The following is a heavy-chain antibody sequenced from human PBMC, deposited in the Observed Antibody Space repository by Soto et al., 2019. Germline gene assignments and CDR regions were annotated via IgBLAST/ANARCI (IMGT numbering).Heavy chain of an antibody. CDR1: GYSFTSFW. J-gene: IGHJ4*02. CDR2: IYPADFDT. CDR3: ARRLSPLEPYHFDY. Sequence: PGESLKISCKGSGYSFTSFWIAWVRPMPGKGLEWMGIIYPADFDTRYSPSFQGQVTTSADKSINTAYLQWSSLKPSDTAMYYCARRLSPLEPYHFDYWGQGTLVTVSS. V-gene: IGHV5-51*01.